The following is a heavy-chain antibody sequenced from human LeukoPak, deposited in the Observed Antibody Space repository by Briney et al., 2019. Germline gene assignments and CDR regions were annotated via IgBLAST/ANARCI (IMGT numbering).Heavy chain of an antibody. D-gene: IGHD6-13*01. Sequence: TGGSLRLSCAASGFSFSSYAMNWVRQAPGKGLEWVSGISGSGGSTYYADSVKGRFTISRDNAKNSLYLQMNSLRAEDTAVYYCARDSSRTAFDYWGQGTLVTVSS. CDR1: GFSFSSYA. V-gene: IGHV3-23*01. CDR2: ISGSGGST. J-gene: IGHJ4*02. CDR3: ARDSSRTAFDY.